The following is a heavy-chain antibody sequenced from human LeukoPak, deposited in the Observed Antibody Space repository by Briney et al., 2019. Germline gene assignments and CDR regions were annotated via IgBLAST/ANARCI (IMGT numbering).Heavy chain of an antibody. Sequence: PSETLSLTCAVYGGSFSGYYWSWIRQPPGKGLEWIGEINHSGGTNYNPSLKSRVTTSVDTSKNQFSLQLSSVTAADTAVHYCARHSSSSYFDYWGQGTLVTVTS. V-gene: IGHV4-34*01. CDR2: INHSGGT. D-gene: IGHD6-13*01. CDR1: GGSFSGYY. J-gene: IGHJ4*02. CDR3: ARHSSSSYFDY.